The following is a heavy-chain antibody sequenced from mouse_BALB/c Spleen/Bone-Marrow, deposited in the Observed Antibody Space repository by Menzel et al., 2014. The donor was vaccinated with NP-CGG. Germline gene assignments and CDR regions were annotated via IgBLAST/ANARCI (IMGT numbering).Heavy chain of an antibody. Sequence: DVQLQESGGGLVQPGGSLRLSCTTSGFTFIDHYMSWVRQPPGKALEWLGFIRNKACGYTTEYSASVKGRFTISRDNSQSIPYLQMNTLRAEDSATYYCARFPMDYWGQGTSVTVSS. CDR2: IRNKACGYTT. CDR3: ARFPMDY. J-gene: IGHJ4*01. V-gene: IGHV7-3*02. CDR1: GFTFIDHY.